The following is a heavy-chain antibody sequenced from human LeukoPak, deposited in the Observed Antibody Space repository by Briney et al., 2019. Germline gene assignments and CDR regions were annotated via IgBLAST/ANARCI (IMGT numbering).Heavy chain of an antibody. J-gene: IGHJ5*02. CDR2: IYYSGST. CDR1: GGSISSSSYY. Sequence: SETLSLTCTVSGGSISSSSYYWGWIRQPPGKGLEWIGSIYYSGSTYYNPSLKSRVTISVDTSKNQFSLKLSSVTAADTAAYYCARRVLAIAAAGNNWFDPWGQGTLVTVSS. V-gene: IGHV4-39*01. D-gene: IGHD6-13*01. CDR3: ARRVLAIAAAGNNWFDP.